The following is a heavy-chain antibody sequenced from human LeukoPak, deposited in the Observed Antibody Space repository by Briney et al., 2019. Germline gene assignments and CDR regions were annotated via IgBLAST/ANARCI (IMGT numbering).Heavy chain of an antibody. CDR3: ARAGYDFWSGYSVLDYYYMDV. CDR1: GYTFTSYY. J-gene: IGHJ6*03. Sequence: ASVKVSCXASGYTFTSYYMHWVRQAPGQGLEWMGIINPSGGSTSYAQKFQGRVTMTRDTSTSTVYMELSSLRSEDTAVYYCARAGYDFWSGYSVLDYYYMDVWGKGTTVTVSS. V-gene: IGHV1-46*03. D-gene: IGHD3-3*01. CDR2: INPSGGST.